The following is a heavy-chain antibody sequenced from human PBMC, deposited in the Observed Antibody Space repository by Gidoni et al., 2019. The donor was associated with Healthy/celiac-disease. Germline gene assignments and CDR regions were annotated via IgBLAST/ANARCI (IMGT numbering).Heavy chain of an antibody. D-gene: IGHD6-19*01. J-gene: IGHJ6*02. V-gene: IGHV5-51*01. Sequence: EVQLVQSGAEVKKPGESTKISCKGSGYSFTSSWIGWVRPMPGKGLAWMGISYPGDSDTRYSPSFQGQVTISADKSISTAYLQWSSLKASDTAMYYCARGGGAVAGRTYYGMDVWGQGTTVTVSS. CDR1: GYSFTSSW. CDR2: SYPGDSDT. CDR3: ARGGGAVAGRTYYGMDV.